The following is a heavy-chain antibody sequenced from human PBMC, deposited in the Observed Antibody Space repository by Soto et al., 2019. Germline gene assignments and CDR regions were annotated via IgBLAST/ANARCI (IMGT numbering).Heavy chain of an antibody. CDR3: ARPYYFGSERLYWYFDL. CDR2: IYWDDDK. V-gene: IGHV2-5*02. Sequence: QITLKESGPTLVKPTQTLTLTCTFSGFSLSTSGVGVGWIRQPPGKALEWLALIYWDDDKRYSPSLKSRLTITKDTSKNQVVLTMTNMDPVATATYYCARPYYFGSERLYWYFDLWGRGTLVTVSS. J-gene: IGHJ2*01. CDR1: GFSLSTSGVG. D-gene: IGHD3-10*01.